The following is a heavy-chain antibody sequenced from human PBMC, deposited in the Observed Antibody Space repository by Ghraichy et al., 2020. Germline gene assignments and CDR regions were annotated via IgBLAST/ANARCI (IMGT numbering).Heavy chain of an antibody. V-gene: IGHV4-39*01. D-gene: IGHD3-22*01. CDR2: YYYTGST. CDR3: ARQLYYYDSRGGGGAFDI. J-gene: IGHJ3*02. CDR1: GGSFSTRDYF. Sequence: GSLSLTCTVSGGSFSTRDYFWGWIRQSPGKGLEWIGTYYYTGSTYYNSSLNSRVTISVDTSKSRFSLKLSSVTAADTAVYYCARQLYYYDSRGGGGAFDIWGQGTMVTVSS.